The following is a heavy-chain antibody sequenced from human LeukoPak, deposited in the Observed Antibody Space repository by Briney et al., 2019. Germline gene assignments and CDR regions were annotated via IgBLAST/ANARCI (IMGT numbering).Heavy chain of an antibody. CDR1: GYTFTTYD. Sequence: ASVKVSCKASGYTFTTYDINWVRQATGQGLEWMGWMNPNSGNTGYAHKFQGRVTMTRNTAISTAYMELSSLRSHDTAVYFCARVAGPIDYWGQGTLVTVSS. CDR3: ARVAGPIDY. D-gene: IGHD2-15*01. J-gene: IGHJ4*02. CDR2: MNPNSGNT. V-gene: IGHV1-8*01.